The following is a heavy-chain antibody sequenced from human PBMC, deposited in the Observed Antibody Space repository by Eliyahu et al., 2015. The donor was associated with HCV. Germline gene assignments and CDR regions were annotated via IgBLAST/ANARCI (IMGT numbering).Heavy chain of an antibody. CDR3: AKDATYDFWSGYRRDYYYYGMDV. Sequence: QAPGKGLEWVSGISWNSGSIGYADSVKGRFTISRDNAKNSLYLQMNSLRAEDTALYYCAKDATYDFWSGYRRDYYYYGMDVWGQGTTVTVSS. CDR2: ISWNSGSI. V-gene: IGHV3-9*01. J-gene: IGHJ6*01. D-gene: IGHD3-3*01.